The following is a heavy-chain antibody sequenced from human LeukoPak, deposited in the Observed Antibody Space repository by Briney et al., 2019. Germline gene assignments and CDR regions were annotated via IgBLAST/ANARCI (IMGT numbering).Heavy chain of an antibody. J-gene: IGHJ6*03. D-gene: IGHD3-9*01. V-gene: IGHV3-23*01. Sequence: PGGSLRLSCAASGFTFSSYAMSWVRQAPGRGLEWVSAISGSGGSTYYADSVKGRFTISRDNSKNTLYLQMNSLRAEDTAVYYCAKTHFDWSPWYMDVWGKGTTVTVSS. CDR2: ISGSGGST. CDR1: GFTFSSYA. CDR3: AKTHFDWSPWYMDV.